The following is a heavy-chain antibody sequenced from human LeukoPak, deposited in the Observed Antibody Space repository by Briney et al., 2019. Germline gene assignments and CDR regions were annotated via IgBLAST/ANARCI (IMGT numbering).Heavy chain of an antibody. V-gene: IGHV4-59*01. D-gene: IGHD3-3*01. Sequence: SETLSLTCTVSGGSISSYYWSWIRQPPGKGLEWIGCIYYSGSTNYNPSLKSRVTISVDTSKNQFSLKLSSVTAADTAVYYCARVSKGLHDFWSGYYPPTYYYYGMDVWGQGTTVTVSS. J-gene: IGHJ6*02. CDR3: ARVSKGLHDFWSGYYPPTYYYYGMDV. CDR1: GGSISSYY. CDR2: IYYSGST.